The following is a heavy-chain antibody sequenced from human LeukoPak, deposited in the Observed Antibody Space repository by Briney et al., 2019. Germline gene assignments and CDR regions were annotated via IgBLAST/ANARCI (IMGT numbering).Heavy chain of an antibody. Sequence: SETLSLTCAVYGGSFSGYYWSWIRQPPGKGLEWIGEINHSGSTNYNPSLRSRVTISVDTSKNQFSLKLSSVTAADTAVYYCARAKYCGGDCYLFDYWGQGTLVTVSS. CDR2: INHSGST. V-gene: IGHV4-34*01. D-gene: IGHD2-21*02. J-gene: IGHJ4*02. CDR3: ARAKYCGGDCYLFDY. CDR1: GGSFSGYY.